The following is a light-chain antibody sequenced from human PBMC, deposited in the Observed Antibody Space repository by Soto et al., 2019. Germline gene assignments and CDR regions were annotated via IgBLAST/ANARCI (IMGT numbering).Light chain of an antibody. J-gene: IGKJ5*01. Sequence: DRVMTQSPVTLSVSPGERATLSCRARQSVNSNLAWYQQKPGHAPRLLIYGASTRATGIPARFSGSGSGTEFTLTISGLQSEDFSLYYCQQYDNWPPSITFGQGTRLEI. CDR2: GAS. CDR1: QSVNSN. CDR3: QQYDNWPPSIT. V-gene: IGKV3-15*01.